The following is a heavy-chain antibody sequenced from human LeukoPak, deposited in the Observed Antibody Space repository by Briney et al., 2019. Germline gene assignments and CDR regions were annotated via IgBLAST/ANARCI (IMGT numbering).Heavy chain of an antibody. Sequence: GGSLRLSCAGSGFTFSDYYMTWIRQAPGKGLEWVSYISSSGSTIYYADSVKGRFTISRDNAKNSLYLQMNSPRAEDTAVYYCAELGITMIGGVWGKGTTVTISS. V-gene: IGHV3-11*04. CDR3: AELGITMIGGV. D-gene: IGHD3-10*02. CDR1: GFTFSDYY. CDR2: ISSSGSTI. J-gene: IGHJ6*04.